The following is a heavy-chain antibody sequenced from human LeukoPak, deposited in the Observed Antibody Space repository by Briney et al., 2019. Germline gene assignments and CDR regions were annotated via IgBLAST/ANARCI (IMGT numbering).Heavy chain of an antibody. J-gene: IGHJ5*02. CDR3: ARDPLYCSGGSCYSTWFDP. V-gene: IGHV4-38-2*02. CDR1: GYSISSTYY. Sequence: SETLSLTCTVSGYSISSTYYWGWIRQPPGKALEWIGGIYHSGSTYYNPSLKSRVTISVDTSKNQFSLKLSSVTAADTAVYYCARDPLYCSGGSCYSTWFDPWGQGTLVTVSS. CDR2: IYHSGST. D-gene: IGHD2-15*01.